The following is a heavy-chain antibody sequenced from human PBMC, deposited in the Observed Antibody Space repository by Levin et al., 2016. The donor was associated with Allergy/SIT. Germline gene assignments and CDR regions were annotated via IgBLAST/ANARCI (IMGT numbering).Heavy chain of an antibody. CDR2: IIPILGIA. Sequence: WVRQAPGQGLEWMGRIIPILGIANYAQKFQGRVTITADKSTSTAYMELSSLRSEDMAVYYCAGAVTNLYGMDVWGQGTTVTVSS. V-gene: IGHV1-69*04. J-gene: IGHJ6*02. D-gene: IGHD4-17*01. CDR3: AGAVTNLYGMDV.